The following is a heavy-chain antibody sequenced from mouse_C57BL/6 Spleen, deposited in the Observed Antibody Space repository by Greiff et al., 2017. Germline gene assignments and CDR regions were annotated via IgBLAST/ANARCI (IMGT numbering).Heavy chain of an antibody. CDR2: LNPNNGGT. D-gene: IGHD3-2*02. J-gene: IGHJ4*01. V-gene: IGHV1-26*01. CDR1: GYTFTDYY. Sequence: EVQLQQSGPELVKPGASVKISCKASGYTFTDYYMNWVKQSQGKSLEWIGDLNPNNGGTSYKQKLKGKATSTVDKAASTAYMELRSLTSEDSAVYDCASSSGYRAMDYWGQGTSVTVSS. CDR3: ASSSGYRAMDY.